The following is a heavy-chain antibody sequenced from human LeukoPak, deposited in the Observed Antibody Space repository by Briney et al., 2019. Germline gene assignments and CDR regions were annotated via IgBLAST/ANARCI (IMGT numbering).Heavy chain of an antibody. V-gene: IGHV3-30*18. Sequence: GGSLRLSCAASGFIFSTYAMHWVRQAPGKGLEWVAVISDDGSNKHYVDSVKGRFTISRDNSKNTLYLQMNSLRLDDTAVYYCAKAGCSFTTRYANRWGQGTLVTVSS. CDR3: AKAGCSFTTRYANR. CDR1: GFIFSTYA. J-gene: IGHJ5*02. CDR2: ISDDGSNK. D-gene: IGHD2-2*01.